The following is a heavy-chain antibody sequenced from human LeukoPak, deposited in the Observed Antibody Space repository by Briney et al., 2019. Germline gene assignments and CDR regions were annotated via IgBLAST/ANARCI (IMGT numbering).Heavy chain of an antibody. V-gene: IGHV1-18*01. Sequence: ASVKVSCKASGYTFTSYGISWVRQAPGQGLEWMGWISAYNGNTNYAQKLQGRVTMTTDTSTSTAYMELRSLRSDDTAVYYCARLGQTVLMVYARGPIGGMDVWGQGTTVTVSS. D-gene: IGHD2-8*01. CDR3: ARLGQTVLMVYARGPIGGMDV. J-gene: IGHJ6*02. CDR1: GYTFTSYG. CDR2: ISAYNGNT.